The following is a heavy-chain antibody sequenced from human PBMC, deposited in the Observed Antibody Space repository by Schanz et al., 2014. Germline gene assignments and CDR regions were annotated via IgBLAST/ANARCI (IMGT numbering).Heavy chain of an antibody. J-gene: IGHJ4*02. CDR2: ISGSGGST. D-gene: IGHD3-10*01. CDR3: ARIGGSVFDY. V-gene: IGHV3-23*01. CDR1: GFTFTNYA. Sequence: DVQLLESGGGLVQPGGSLRLSCAASGFTFTNYAMSWVRQAPGKGLEWVSAISGSGGSTYYADSVKGRFTISRDNSKTSLYLQMNSLRAEDTAVYYCARIGGSVFDYWAQGTLVTVSS.